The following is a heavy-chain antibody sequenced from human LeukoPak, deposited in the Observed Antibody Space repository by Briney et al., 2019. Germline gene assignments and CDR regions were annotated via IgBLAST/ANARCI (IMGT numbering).Heavy chain of an antibody. V-gene: IGHV3-23*01. J-gene: IGHJ4*02. CDR3: AKTTTGYSSGRYPAWPIDY. D-gene: IGHD2-15*01. Sequence: GGSLRLSCAASGFTFGSYAMYWVRQAPGKGLEWVSGTFGSGGSAHYAKGRFTISRDNSKNTVYLQMDSLRAEDTATYYCAKTTTGYSSGRYPAWPIDYWGQGTLVTVSS. CDR2: TFGSGGSA. CDR1: GFTFGSYA.